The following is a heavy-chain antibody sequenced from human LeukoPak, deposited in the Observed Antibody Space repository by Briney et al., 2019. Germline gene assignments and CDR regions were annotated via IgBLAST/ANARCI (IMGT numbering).Heavy chain of an antibody. J-gene: IGHJ4*02. CDR3: AKGTPYYYDPQFDY. D-gene: IGHD3-22*01. CDR1: GFTFGSFA. Sequence: GGSLRLSCEASGFTFGSFAMHWVRQAPGKGLEWVAVISYDGSNKYYADSVKGRFTISRDNSKNTLYLQMNSLRAEDTAVYYCAKGTPYYYDPQFDYWGQGTLVTVSS. V-gene: IGHV3-30*18. CDR2: ISYDGSNK.